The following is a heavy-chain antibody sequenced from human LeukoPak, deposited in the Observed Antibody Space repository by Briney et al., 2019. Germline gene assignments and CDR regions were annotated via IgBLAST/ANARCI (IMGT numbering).Heavy chain of an antibody. CDR1: GGSFSGYY. CDR3: ARGPMKAARFNWFDP. CDR2: INHSGST. Sequence: PSETLSLTCAVYGGSFSGYYWSWIRQPPGKGLEWIGEINHSGSTNYNPSLKSRVTISVDTSKNQFSLKLSPVTAADTAVYYCARGPMKAARFNWFDPWGQGTLVTVSS. D-gene: IGHD6-13*01. V-gene: IGHV4-34*01. J-gene: IGHJ5*02.